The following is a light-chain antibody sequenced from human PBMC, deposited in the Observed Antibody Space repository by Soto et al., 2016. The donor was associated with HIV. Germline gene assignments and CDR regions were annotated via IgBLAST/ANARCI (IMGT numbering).Light chain of an antibody. CDR1: QAINSR. CDR2: ATY. CDR3: QQTDSFPFT. V-gene: IGKV1-12*01. Sequence: DIQMTQSPSSVPASVGDRVTITCRASQAINSRLAWYQQNPGKAPEVLITATYTLQDGVPSRFSGSASGGTGTDFTLTIDSLQPEDFATYYCQQTDSFPFTFG. J-gene: IGKJ3*01.